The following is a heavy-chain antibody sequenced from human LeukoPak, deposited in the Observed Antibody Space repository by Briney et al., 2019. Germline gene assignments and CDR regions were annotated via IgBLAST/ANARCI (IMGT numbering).Heavy chain of an antibody. J-gene: IGHJ4*02. CDR2: ISSSSSTI. CDR1: GFTFSSYS. D-gene: IGHD6-13*01. Sequence: GSLRLSCAASGFTFSSYSMNWVRQAPGKGLEWVSYISSSSSTIYYADSVKGRFTISRDNAKNSLYLQMNSLRAEDTAVYYCARPVGLYSSSWGFDYWGQGTLVTASS. CDR3: ARPVGLYSSSWGFDY. V-gene: IGHV3-48*01.